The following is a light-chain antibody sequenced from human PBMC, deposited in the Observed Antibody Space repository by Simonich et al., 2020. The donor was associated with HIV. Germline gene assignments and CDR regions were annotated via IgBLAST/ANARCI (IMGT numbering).Light chain of an antibody. Sequence: QSALTQPASVSGSPGQSITISCPGTSSDVGGFNYVSWYQQHPGKAPKLMMYDVSKRPSGVSNRFSGSKSGNTASLTISGLQAEDEADYYCQSYDNSLSGWVFGGGTKMTVL. CDR3: QSYDNSLSGWV. J-gene: IGLJ3*02. V-gene: IGLV2-14*01. CDR1: SSDVGGFNY. CDR2: DVS.